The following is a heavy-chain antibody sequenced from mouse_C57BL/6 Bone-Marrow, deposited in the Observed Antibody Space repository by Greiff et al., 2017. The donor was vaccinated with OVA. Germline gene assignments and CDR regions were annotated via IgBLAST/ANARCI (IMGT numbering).Heavy chain of an antibody. Sequence: QVQLKQSGPELVKPGASVKISCKASGYAFSSSWMNWVKQRPGKGLEWIGRIYPGDGDTNYNGKFKGKATLTADKSSSTAYMQLSSLTSEDSAVYFCARDYYGSSLPYFDYWGQGTTLTVSS. J-gene: IGHJ2*01. CDR3: ARDYYGSSLPYFDY. CDR1: GYAFSSSW. D-gene: IGHD1-1*01. CDR2: IYPGDGDT. V-gene: IGHV1-82*01.